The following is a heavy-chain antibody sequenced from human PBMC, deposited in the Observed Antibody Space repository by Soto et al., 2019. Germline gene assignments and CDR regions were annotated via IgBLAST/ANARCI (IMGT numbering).Heavy chain of an antibody. CDR3: ASGRGYSYGRNWFDP. Sequence: QVQLQQWGAGLLKPSETLSLTCAVYGGSFSGYYWSWIRQPPGKGLEWIGEINHSGSTNYNPSLKSRVTISVDTSKNPFSLKLSSMTAADTAVYYCASGRGYSYGRNWFDPWGQGTLVTVSS. D-gene: IGHD5-18*01. CDR1: GGSFSGYY. V-gene: IGHV4-34*01. J-gene: IGHJ5*02. CDR2: INHSGST.